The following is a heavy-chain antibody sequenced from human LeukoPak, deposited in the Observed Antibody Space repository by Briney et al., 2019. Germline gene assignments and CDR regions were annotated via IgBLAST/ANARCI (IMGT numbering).Heavy chain of an antibody. CDR3: ARVFSGWFEIGGAYYFDY. D-gene: IGHD6-19*01. CDR2: ISSSSSYI. J-gene: IGHJ4*02. CDR1: GFTFSNYE. V-gene: IGHV3-21*01. Sequence: PGGSLRLSCAASGFTFSNYEMHWVRQAPGKGLEWVSSISSSSSYIYYADSVKGRFTISRDNAKNSLYLQMNSLRAEDTAVYYCARVFSGWFEIGGAYYFDYWGQGTLVTVSS.